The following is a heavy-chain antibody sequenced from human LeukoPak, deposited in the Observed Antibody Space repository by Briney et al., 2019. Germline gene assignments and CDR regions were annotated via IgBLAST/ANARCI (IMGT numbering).Heavy chain of an antibody. Sequence: GGSLRLSWAASGFTFSSYAMSWVRQAPGRGLEWVSAISGSGDNTYYADSVKGRFTISRDNSKNTLYLQMNSLRAEDTAVYYCANGLPRRAFDYWGQGTLVTVSS. J-gene: IGHJ4*02. CDR3: ANGLPRRAFDY. CDR1: GFTFSSYA. CDR2: ISGSGDNT. V-gene: IGHV3-23*01.